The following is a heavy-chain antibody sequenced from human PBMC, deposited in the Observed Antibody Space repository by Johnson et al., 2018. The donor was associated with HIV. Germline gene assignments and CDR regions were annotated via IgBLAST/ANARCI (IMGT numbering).Heavy chain of an antibody. CDR3: ARYFNAFDS. J-gene: IGHJ3*02. Sequence: VQLVESGGGVVRPGGSLRLSCAASGFTFDDYSMRWVRQAPGKGLEWVSGLTWNGGGTSYADSVKDRFTISRDKSNNKLYLQMNSLRADYTAVYYCARYFNAFDSWGQETMVTVSS. V-gene: IGHV3-20*04. CDR1: GFTFDDYS. CDR2: LTWNGGGT. D-gene: IGHD3-9*01.